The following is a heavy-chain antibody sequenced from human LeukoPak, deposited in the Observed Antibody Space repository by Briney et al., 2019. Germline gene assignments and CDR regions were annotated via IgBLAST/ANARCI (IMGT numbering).Heavy chain of an antibody. CDR3: ARDHLYYEISGPRFDY. CDR2: ITGSGDTI. CDR1: GFTFSSYE. Sequence: GGSLRLSCSASGFTFSSYEMNWVRQAPGKGLEWISYITGSGDTIYYADSVKGRFTISRDNAKNSLFLQMNSLRAEDTAVYYCARDHLYYEISGPRFDYWGQGTRVTASS. J-gene: IGHJ4*02. V-gene: IGHV3-48*03. D-gene: IGHD3-16*01.